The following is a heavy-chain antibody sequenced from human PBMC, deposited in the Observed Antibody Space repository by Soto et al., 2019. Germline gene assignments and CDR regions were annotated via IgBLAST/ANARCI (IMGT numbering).Heavy chain of an antibody. CDR2: IIPIFGTA. CDR1: GGTFSSYA. Sequence: ASVKVSCKASGGTFSSYAISWVRQAPGQGLEWMGGIIPIFGTANYAQKFQGRVTITADESTSTAYMELSSLRSEDTAVYYCARAGVYYDSSGYYPYFQHWGQGTLVTVSS. J-gene: IGHJ1*01. CDR3: ARAGVYYDSSGYYPYFQH. D-gene: IGHD3-22*01. V-gene: IGHV1-69*13.